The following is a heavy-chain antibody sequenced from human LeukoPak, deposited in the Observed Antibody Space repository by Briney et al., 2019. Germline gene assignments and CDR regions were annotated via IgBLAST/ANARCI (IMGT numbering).Heavy chain of an antibody. Sequence: PGGSLRLSCTASGFSFSSYWMSWVRQTPEKGLEFVANINQDGSVTNYVDSLKGRCTISRDNAKKSLHLEIRSLRADDTALYYCARDPGSSSFDLWGQGTLVTVSS. D-gene: IGHD6-13*01. J-gene: IGHJ4*02. CDR1: GFSFSSYW. V-gene: IGHV3-7*01. CDR3: ARDPGSSSFDL. CDR2: INQDGSVT.